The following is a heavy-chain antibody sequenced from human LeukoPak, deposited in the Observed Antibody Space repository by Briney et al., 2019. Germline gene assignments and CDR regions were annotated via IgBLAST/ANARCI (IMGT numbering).Heavy chain of an antibody. J-gene: IGHJ4*02. Sequence: SVKVSCKASGYTFTGYYMHWVRQAPGQGLEWMGWINPNSGGTNYAQKFQGRVTMTRDTSISTAYMELSRLRSDDTAVYYCAREPNSSGYSDFDYWGQGTLVTVSS. CDR3: AREPNSSGYSDFDY. CDR2: INPNSGGT. CDR1: GYTFTGYY. V-gene: IGHV1-2*02. D-gene: IGHD3-22*01.